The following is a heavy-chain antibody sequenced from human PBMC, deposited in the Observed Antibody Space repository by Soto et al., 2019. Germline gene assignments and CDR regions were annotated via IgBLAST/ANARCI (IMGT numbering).Heavy chain of an antibody. CDR1: GGSISSYY. D-gene: IGHD6-6*01. CDR2: IYYSGST. V-gene: IGHV4-59*01. J-gene: IGHJ6*02. Sequence: VQLQESGPGLVKPSETLSLTCTVSGGSISSYYWSWIRQPPGKGLEWIGYIYYSGSTNYNPSLKSRVTISVDTSKNQFSLKLSSVTAADTAVYYCAREGKQLATRGGMDVWGQGTTVTVSS. CDR3: AREGKQLATRGGMDV.